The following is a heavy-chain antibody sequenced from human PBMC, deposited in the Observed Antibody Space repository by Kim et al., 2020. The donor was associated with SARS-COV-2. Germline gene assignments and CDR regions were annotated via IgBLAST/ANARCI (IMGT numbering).Heavy chain of an antibody. J-gene: IGHJ4*02. Sequence: SRVTISVDTSKNQFSLKLSSVTAADTAVYYCARHGEVGYCSSTSCRGADYWGQGTLVTVSS. CDR3: ARHGEVGYCSSTSCRGADY. V-gene: IGHV4-39*01. D-gene: IGHD2-2*01.